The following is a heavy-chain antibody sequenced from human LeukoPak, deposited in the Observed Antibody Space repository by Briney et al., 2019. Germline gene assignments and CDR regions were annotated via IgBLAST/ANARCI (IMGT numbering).Heavy chain of an antibody. CDR3: ATTLNWYFDY. Sequence: GGSLRLSCAASGFTFSNYAMTWVRQVPGKGLEWVSSISGSGGSTYYADSAKGRFTISRDKSKNTLYLQMNSLTAEDTAVYYCATTLNWYFDYWGQGTLVTVSS. V-gene: IGHV3-23*01. J-gene: IGHJ4*02. CDR1: GFTFSNYA. CDR2: ISGSGGST.